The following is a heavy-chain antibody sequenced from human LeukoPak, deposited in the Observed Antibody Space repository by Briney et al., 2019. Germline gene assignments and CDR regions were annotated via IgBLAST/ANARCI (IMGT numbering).Heavy chain of an antibody. CDR2: ISGSGDRT. V-gene: IGHV3-23*01. CDR1: GFTFSSSA. Sequence: GGSLRLSCAASGFTFSSSAMNWVRQAPGKWLEWVSTISGSGDRTYYADSVKGRFTISRDNSKNTLFLQMNSLRAEDTAIYYCATYRQVLLPFESWGQGTLVTVSS. D-gene: IGHD2-8*02. CDR3: ATYRQVLLPFES. J-gene: IGHJ4*02.